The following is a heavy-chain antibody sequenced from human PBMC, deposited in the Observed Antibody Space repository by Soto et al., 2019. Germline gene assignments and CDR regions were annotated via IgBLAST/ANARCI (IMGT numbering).Heavy chain of an antibody. J-gene: IGHJ1*01. D-gene: IGHD6-19*01. Sequence: ASVKVSCKASGYTFTTYAMHWVRQAPGQRLEWMGWINAGNGNTKYSQKFQGRVTITRDTSASTAYMELSSLRSEDTAVYYCARDPDSSSGSLDAAQHWGQGTLVTVSS. V-gene: IGHV1-3*01. CDR3: ARDPDSSSGSLDAAQH. CDR1: GYTFTTYA. CDR2: INAGNGNT.